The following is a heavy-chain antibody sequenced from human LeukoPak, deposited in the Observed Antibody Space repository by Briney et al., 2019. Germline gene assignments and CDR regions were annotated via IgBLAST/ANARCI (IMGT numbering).Heavy chain of an antibody. CDR2: TYYRSKWYK. CDR1: GDSDSSNSAT. Sequence: SQTLSLTCAISGDSDSSNSATWNWIRQSPSRGLEWLGRTYYRSKWYKYYAVSVKGRITTNPDTSKNQFSLQLNSVTPEDTAVYYCARGPSYSQHWGQGTLVTVSS. J-gene: IGHJ1*01. V-gene: IGHV6-1*01. CDR3: ARGPSYSQH.